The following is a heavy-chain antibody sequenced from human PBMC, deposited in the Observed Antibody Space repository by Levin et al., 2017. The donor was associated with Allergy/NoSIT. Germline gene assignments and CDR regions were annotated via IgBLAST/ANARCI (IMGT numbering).Heavy chain of an antibody. CDR1: GYTFTSYY. Sequence: VASVKVSCKASGYTFTSYYMHWVRQAPGQGLEWMGIINPSGGSTSYAQKFQGRVTMTRDTSTSTVYMELSSLRSEDTAVYYCARVYCSSTSCQGFGAFDIWGQGTMVTVSS. V-gene: IGHV1-46*01. CDR3: ARVYCSSTSCQGFGAFDI. CDR2: INPSGGST. J-gene: IGHJ3*02. D-gene: IGHD2-2*01.